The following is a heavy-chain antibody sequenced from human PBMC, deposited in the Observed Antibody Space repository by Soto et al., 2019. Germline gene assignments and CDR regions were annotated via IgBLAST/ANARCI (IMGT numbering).Heavy chain of an antibody. V-gene: IGHV3-23*01. CDR1: GFTFSSYA. Sequence: GGSLRLSCAASGFTFSSYAMSWVRQAPGKGLEWVSAISGSGGSTYYADSVKGRFTISRDNSKNTLYLQMNSLRAEDTAVYYCANIQGGELWRDYYYYGMDVWGQGTTVTVSS. D-gene: IGHD2-21*01. J-gene: IGHJ6*02. CDR2: ISGSGGST. CDR3: ANIQGGELWRDYYYYGMDV.